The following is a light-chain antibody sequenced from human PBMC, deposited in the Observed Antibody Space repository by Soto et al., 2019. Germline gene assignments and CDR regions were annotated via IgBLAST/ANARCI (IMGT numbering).Light chain of an antibody. V-gene: IGLV2-14*01. CDR3: TSYTTRSTLE. Sequence: QSALTQPASVSGSPGQSITISCTGTSSDIGSYNFVCWFQQHPGKAPKLLIYDVTNRPSGVSNRFSGSKSGNTASLTISGLQAEDEADYYCTSYTTRSTLELGGGTKLTVL. CDR1: SSDIGSYNF. J-gene: IGLJ2*01. CDR2: DVT.